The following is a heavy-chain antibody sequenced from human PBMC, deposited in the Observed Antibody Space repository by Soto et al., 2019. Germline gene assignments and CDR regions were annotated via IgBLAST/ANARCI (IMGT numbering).Heavy chain of an antibody. CDR3: AKYLGGHYDSSGFDY. D-gene: IGHD3-22*01. CDR1: GFTFSSYA. V-gene: IGHV3-23*01. Sequence: GGSLRLSCAASGFTFSSYAMSWVRQAPGKGLEWVSAISGSGGSTYYADSVKGRFTISRDNSKNTLYLQMNSLRAEDTAVYYCAKYLGGHYDSSGFDYWGQGTLVTVSS. CDR2: ISGSGGST. J-gene: IGHJ4*02.